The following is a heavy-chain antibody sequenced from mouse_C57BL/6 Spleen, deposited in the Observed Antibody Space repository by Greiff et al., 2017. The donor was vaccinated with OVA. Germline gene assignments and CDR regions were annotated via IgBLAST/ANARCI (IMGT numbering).Heavy chain of an antibody. J-gene: IGHJ2*01. CDR1: GYSITSDY. V-gene: IGHV3-8*01. D-gene: IGHD1-1*01. CDR2: ISYSGST. Sequence: DVKLVESGPGLAKPSQTLSLTCSVTGYSITSDYWNWIRKFPGNKLEYMGYISYSGSTYYNPSLKSRISITRDTSKNQYYLQLNSVTTEDTATYYCARSPYYEFYYFDYWGQGTTLTVSS. CDR3: ARSPYYEFYYFDY.